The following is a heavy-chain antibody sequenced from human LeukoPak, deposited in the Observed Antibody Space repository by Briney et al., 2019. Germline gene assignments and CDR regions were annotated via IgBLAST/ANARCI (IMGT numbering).Heavy chain of an antibody. V-gene: IGHV1-69*01. Sequence: SVKVSCKASGGTFSSYAISWVRQAPGQGLEWMGGIIPIFGTANYAQKFQGRVTITADESTSTAYMELSSLRSEDTAVYYCARPNPPPRDWNDVGWFDPGAREPWSPSPQ. CDR3: ARPNPPPRDWNDVGWFDP. CDR2: IIPIFGTA. CDR1: GGTFSSYA. J-gene: IGHJ5*02. D-gene: IGHD1-1*01.